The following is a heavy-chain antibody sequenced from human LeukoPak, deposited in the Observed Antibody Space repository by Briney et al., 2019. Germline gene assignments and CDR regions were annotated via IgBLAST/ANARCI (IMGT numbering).Heavy chain of an antibody. CDR1: GFTFSSYS. J-gene: IGHJ4*02. CDR3: ARDTGWELLDAYYFDY. CDR2: ISSSSSYI. V-gene: IGHV3-21*01. D-gene: IGHD1-26*01. Sequence: PGGSLRLSCAASGFTFSSYSMNWVRQAPGKGLEWVSSISSSSSYIYYADSVKGRFTISRDNAKNSLYLQMNSLRAEYTAVYYCARDTGWELLDAYYFDYWGQGTLVTVSS.